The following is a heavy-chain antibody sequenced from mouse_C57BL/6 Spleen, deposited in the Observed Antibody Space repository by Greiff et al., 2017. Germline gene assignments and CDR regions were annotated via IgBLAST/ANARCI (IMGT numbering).Heavy chain of an antibody. CDR2: LYPGDGDT. CDR3: AREAYGNYGYFDV. D-gene: IGHD2-1*01. V-gene: IGHV1-80*01. Sequence: VKLMESGAELVKPGASVKISCKASGYAFSRYWLNWVKQRPGKGLEWIGQLYPGDGDTNYNGKFKGKATLTADKSSSTAYMHRSSLTSEDSAVYFCAREAYGNYGYFDVWGTGTTGTVSS. J-gene: IGHJ1*03. CDR1: GYAFSRYW.